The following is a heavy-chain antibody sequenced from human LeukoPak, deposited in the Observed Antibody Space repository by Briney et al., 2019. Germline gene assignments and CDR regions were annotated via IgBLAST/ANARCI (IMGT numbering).Heavy chain of an antibody. CDR2: IYYSGST. Sequence: SETLSLTCTVSGGSISSYYWSWIRQPPGKGLEWIGYIYYSGSTNYNPSLKSRVTISVDTSKNQFSLKLSSVTAADTAMYYCARAEIYYDSSGYYSAWFDPWGQGTLVTVSS. CDR3: ARAEIYYDSSGYYSAWFDP. D-gene: IGHD3-22*01. J-gene: IGHJ5*02. V-gene: IGHV4-59*01. CDR1: GGSISSYY.